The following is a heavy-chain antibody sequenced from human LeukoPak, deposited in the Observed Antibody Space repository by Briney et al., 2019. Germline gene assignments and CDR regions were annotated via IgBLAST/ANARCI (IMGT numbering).Heavy chain of an antibody. CDR2: MNPNSGNT. D-gene: IGHD6-13*01. J-gene: IGHJ4*02. CDR1: GYTFTSYD. V-gene: IGHV1-8*01. CDR3: ARLDIAAAAGTPLI. Sequence: ASVKVSCKASGYTFTSYDINWVRQATGQGLEWMGWMNPNSGNTGYAQKFQGRVTMTRNTSISTAYMELSSLRSEDTAVYYCARLDIAAAAGTPLIWGQGTLVTVSS.